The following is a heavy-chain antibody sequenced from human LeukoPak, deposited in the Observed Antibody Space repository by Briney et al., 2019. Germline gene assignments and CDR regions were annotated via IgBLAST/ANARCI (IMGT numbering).Heavy chain of an antibody. CDR3: ARHPGIVGAIY. V-gene: IGHV3-48*04. CDR1: GFTFSSYS. Sequence: GGSLRLSCAASGFTFSSYSMNWVRQAPGKGLEWVSYISSSGSTIYYADSVKGRFTISRDNAKNSLYLQMNSLRAEDTAVYYCARHPGIVGAIYWGQGTLVTVSS. J-gene: IGHJ4*02. D-gene: IGHD1-26*01. CDR2: ISSSGSTI.